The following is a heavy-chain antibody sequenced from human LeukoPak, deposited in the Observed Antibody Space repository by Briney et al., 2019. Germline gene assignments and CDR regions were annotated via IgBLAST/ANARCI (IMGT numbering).Heavy chain of an antibody. CDR3: AREVFTMVRGVIITSGVPDY. CDR1: GYIFTNYY. Sequence: ASVKVSCKASGYIFTNYYMHWVRQAPGQGLEWMGWINPDSGGTNYAQKFQGRVTMTRDTSISTAYMELSRLRSDDTAVYYCAREVFTMVRGVIITSGVPDYWGQGTLVTVSS. J-gene: IGHJ4*02. D-gene: IGHD3-10*01. CDR2: INPDSGGT. V-gene: IGHV1-2*02.